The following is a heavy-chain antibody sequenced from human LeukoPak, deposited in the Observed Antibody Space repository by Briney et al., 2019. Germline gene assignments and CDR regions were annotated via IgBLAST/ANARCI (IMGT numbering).Heavy chain of an antibody. CDR2: SISRSGGVTT. Sequence: SGGSLRLSCVVSGFTFSTYWMSWVRQAPGRGLEWVGRSISRSGGVTTEYAAPVKGRFTISRDDSRNTVYLQMNSLKIEDTAVYYCSAYYNGRGDYWGQGTLVTVSS. CDR3: SAYYNGRGDY. V-gene: IGHV3-15*01. CDR1: GFTFSTYW. D-gene: IGHD3-10*01. J-gene: IGHJ4*02.